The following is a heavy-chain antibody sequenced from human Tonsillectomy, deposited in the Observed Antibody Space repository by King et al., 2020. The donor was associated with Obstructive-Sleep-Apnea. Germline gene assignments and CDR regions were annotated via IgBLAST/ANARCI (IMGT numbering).Heavy chain of an antibody. CDR2: INPNSGGT. CDR3: VRKISVAPTPFDY. J-gene: IGHJ4*02. D-gene: IGHD2-15*01. CDR1: GYTFTDYY. V-gene: IGHV1-2*02. Sequence: QLVQSGAEVKEPGASVKVSCKTSGYTFTDYYIHWVRQAPGQGLEWMGWINPNSGGTNYAQKFQGVFTMTRDTSISTVYMELSRLRSDDTAVYYCVRKISVAPTPFDYWGLGTLVTVSS.